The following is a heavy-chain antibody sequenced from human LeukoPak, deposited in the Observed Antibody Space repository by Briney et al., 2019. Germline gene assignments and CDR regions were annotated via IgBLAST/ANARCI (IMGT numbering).Heavy chain of an antibody. CDR3: ARDPTFYYGSGSFWYFDY. CDR2: ISYDGSHI. J-gene: IGHJ4*02. V-gene: IGHV3-30*03. Sequence: GGSLRLSCAASGFTFSSYAMSWVRQAPGKGLEWVAVISYDGSHIYYADSVKGRFTISRDNSKNTLYLQMNSLRAEDTAVYYCARDPTFYYGSGSFWYFDYWGQGTLVTVSS. CDR1: GFTFSSYA. D-gene: IGHD3-10*01.